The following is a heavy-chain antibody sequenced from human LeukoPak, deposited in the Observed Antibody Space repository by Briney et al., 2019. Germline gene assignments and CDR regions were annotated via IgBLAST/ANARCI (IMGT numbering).Heavy chain of an antibody. Sequence: GRSLRLSCAASGFTFSSYGMHWVRQAPGKGLEWVAVISYDGSNKYYADSVKGRFTISRDNSKNTLYLQMNSLRAEDTAVYYCARETHFDYWGQGTLVTVSS. V-gene: IGHV3-30*03. CDR3: ARETHFDY. J-gene: IGHJ4*02. CDR2: ISYDGSNK. CDR1: GFTFSSYG.